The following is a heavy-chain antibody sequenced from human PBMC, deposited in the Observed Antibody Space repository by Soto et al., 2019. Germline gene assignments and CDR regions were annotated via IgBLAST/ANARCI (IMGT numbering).Heavy chain of an antibody. V-gene: IGHV3-53*04. CDR2: IFADGTT. D-gene: IGHD1-1*01. J-gene: IGHJ1*01. CDR3: ARVCVYCKNAEPNLLSF. CDR1: GFSASNDY. Sequence: PGGCLRISCVVFGFSASNDYISCVRSAAGKGLDWVSVIFADGTTYYVDSVKGRFTISRHNSKNTLYLQMDSLRTEDTAVYYCARVCVYCKNAEPNLLSFWGQGTLVLVSA.